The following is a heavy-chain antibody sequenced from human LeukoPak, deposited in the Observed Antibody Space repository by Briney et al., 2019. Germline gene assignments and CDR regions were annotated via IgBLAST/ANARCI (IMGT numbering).Heavy chain of an antibody. CDR2: IYSSGNT. Sequence: SETLSLTCTVSGASISTYYWSWIRQPPGKGLEWIGYIYSSGNTNYNPYLKGRVTISVDTSKNQFSLKLSSVTAADTAMYYCARDPQGWVRFDSWGQGILVTVSS. J-gene: IGHJ4*02. CDR1: GASISTYY. V-gene: IGHV4-59*01. CDR3: ARDPQGWVRFDS. D-gene: IGHD6-19*01.